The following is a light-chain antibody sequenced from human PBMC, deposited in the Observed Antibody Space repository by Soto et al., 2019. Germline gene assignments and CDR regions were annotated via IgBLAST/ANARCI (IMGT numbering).Light chain of an antibody. Sequence: EIVLTQSPGTLSLSPGDRVTLSCRASQSVSTNYFSWYQQKPGQAPRLLIYATSSRAVGIPDRFSGSGSGTDITLTISRLEPEDFAMYYCQQYGDYNSPRYSFGQGPRLEI. CDR2: ATS. CDR3: QQYGDYNSPRYS. CDR1: QSVSTNY. J-gene: IGKJ2*03. V-gene: IGKV3-20*01.